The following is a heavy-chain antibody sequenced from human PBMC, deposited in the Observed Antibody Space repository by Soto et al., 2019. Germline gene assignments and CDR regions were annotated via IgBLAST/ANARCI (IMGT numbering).Heavy chain of an antibody. CDR2: ISSSSSTI. Sequence: EVQLVESGGGLVQPGGSLRLSCAASGFTFSSYSMNWVRQAPGKGLEWVSYISSSSSTIYYADSVKGRFTISSDNAKNSLYLQMNSLRAEDTAVYYCASSGQGGWFDPWGQGTLVTVSS. D-gene: IGHD6-19*01. J-gene: IGHJ5*02. CDR1: GFTFSSYS. V-gene: IGHV3-48*01. CDR3: ASSGQGGWFDP.